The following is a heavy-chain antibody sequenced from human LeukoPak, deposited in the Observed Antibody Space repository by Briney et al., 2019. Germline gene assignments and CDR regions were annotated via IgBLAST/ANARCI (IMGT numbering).Heavy chain of an antibody. J-gene: IGHJ4*02. Sequence: PGGSLRLSCAASGFTVSRNYMSWVRQAPGKGLEWVANIKQDGSEKYYVDSVKGRFTISRDNSKNTLYLQMGSLRAEDMAVYYCARFLGGYYYDSSGYIDYWGQGTLVTVSS. CDR2: IKQDGSEK. V-gene: IGHV3-7*01. CDR1: GFTVSRNY. CDR3: ARFLGGYYYDSSGYIDY. D-gene: IGHD3-22*01.